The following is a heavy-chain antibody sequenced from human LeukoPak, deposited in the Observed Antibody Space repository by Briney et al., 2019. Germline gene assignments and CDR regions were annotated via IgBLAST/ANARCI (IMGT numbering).Heavy chain of an antibody. D-gene: IGHD6-19*01. Sequence: SETLSFTCTVSGGSISSYYWSWIRQPAGKGLEWIGRIYTSGSTNYNPSLKSRVTMSVDTSKNQFSLKLSSVTAADTAVYYCARDLLAVASGWFDPWGQGALVTVSS. J-gene: IGHJ5*02. CDR2: IYTSGST. CDR1: GGSISSYY. CDR3: ARDLLAVASGWFDP. V-gene: IGHV4-4*07.